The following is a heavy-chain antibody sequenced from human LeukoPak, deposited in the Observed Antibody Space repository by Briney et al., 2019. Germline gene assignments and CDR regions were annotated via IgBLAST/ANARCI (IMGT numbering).Heavy chain of an antibody. CDR1: GFTFSDCY. J-gene: IGHJ5*02. Sequence: GGSLRLSCAASGFTFSDCYMSWIRQAPGKGLEWVSYISSSGGTIYCADSVKGRFTISRDNAKNSLYPQMSSLRAEDTAVYYCARAPRFRLVGVPKGPFDPWGQGTLVTVSS. CDR3: ARAPRFRLVGVPKGPFDP. D-gene: IGHD1-26*01. V-gene: IGHV3-11*01. CDR2: ISSSGGTI.